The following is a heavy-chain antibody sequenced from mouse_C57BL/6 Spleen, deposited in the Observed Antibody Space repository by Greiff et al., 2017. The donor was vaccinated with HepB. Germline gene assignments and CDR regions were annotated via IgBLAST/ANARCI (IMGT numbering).Heavy chain of an antibody. Sequence: EVQLVESGAELVKPGASVKLSCTASGFNIKDYYMHWVKQRTEQGLEWIGRIDPEDGATKYAPKFQGKATITADTSSNTAYLQLSSLTSEDTAVYYCARGADIYDGYYLFDYWGQGTTLTVSS. D-gene: IGHD2-3*01. CDR1: GFNIKDYY. CDR2: IDPEDGAT. V-gene: IGHV14-2*01. CDR3: ARGADIYDGYYLFDY. J-gene: IGHJ2*01.